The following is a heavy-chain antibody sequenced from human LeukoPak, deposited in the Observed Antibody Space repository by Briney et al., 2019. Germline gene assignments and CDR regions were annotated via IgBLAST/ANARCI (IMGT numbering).Heavy chain of an antibody. Sequence: PSETLSLTCTVSDDSVSSHYWNWIRQPPGKGLEFIGWVHYSGDTDYNPSLKSRVTISLDTSDNQFALKVKSVTAADTAVYYCARASAVAQVGGYSYHPLDVWGQGTTATVSS. V-gene: IGHV4-59*08. D-gene: IGHD5-18*01. CDR3: ARASAVAQVGGYSYHPLDV. J-gene: IGHJ6*02. CDR2: VHYSGDT. CDR1: DDSVSSHY.